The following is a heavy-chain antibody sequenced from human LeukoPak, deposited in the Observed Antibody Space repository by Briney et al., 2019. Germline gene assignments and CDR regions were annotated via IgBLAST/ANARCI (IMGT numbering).Heavy chain of an antibody. CDR1: GGTFSSYA. J-gene: IGHJ5*02. CDR2: IIPILGIA. D-gene: IGHD3-9*01. CDR3: ARALWRVLTRLNWFDP. V-gene: IGHV1-69*04. Sequence: SVKVSCKASGGTFSSYAISWVRQAPGQGLEWMGRIIPILGIANYAQKFQGRVTITADKSTSTAYMELSSLRSEDTAVYYCARALWRVLTRLNWFDPWGQGTLVTVSS.